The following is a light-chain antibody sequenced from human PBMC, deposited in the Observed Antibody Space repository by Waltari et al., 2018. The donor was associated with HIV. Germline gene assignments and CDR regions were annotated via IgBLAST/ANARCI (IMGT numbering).Light chain of an antibody. V-gene: IGKV1-5*03. J-gene: IGKJ5*01. CDR3: QQYDNLPS. Sequence: DNLLTQSPSTLAAFVGDRVTITCRASHTINKWLAWYQQRPGDPPKLLITKASTLEVGVPTRFRGRGSETEFTLTIDTLQPDDFAVYYCQQYDNLPSFGQGTRLE. CDR2: KAS. CDR1: HTINKW.